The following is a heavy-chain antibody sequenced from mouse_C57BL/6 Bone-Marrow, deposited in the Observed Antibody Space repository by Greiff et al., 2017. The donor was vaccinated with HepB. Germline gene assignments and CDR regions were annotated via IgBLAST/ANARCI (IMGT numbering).Heavy chain of an antibody. CDR3: ARNETMRYFDV. CDR2: ILPGSGST. CDR1: GYTFTNYW. V-gene: IGHV1-63*01. Sequence: QVQLQQSGAELVRPGTSVKMSCKASGYTFTNYWIGWAKQRPGHGLEWIGEILPGSGSTNYNEKFKGKATFTADTSSNTAYMQLSSLTTEDSAIYYCARNETMRYFDVWGTGTTVTVSS. J-gene: IGHJ1*03. D-gene: IGHD2-4*01.